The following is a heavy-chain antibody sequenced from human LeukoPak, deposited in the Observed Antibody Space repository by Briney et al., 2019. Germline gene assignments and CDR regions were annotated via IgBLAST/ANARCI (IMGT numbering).Heavy chain of an antibody. J-gene: IGHJ4*02. CDR3: ATETNGRHYDY. CDR2: IGPTGFDR. D-gene: IGHD1-14*01. CDR1: GLTFSTSG. V-gene: IGHV3-21*06. Sequence: PGGSLKLSCTTSGLTFSTSGFNWVRQAPGKGLEWVASIGPTGFDRYHADSIKGRFTISRDNANNFLYLQMDSLRAEDTAVYYCATETNGRHYDYWGQGTLLTVSS.